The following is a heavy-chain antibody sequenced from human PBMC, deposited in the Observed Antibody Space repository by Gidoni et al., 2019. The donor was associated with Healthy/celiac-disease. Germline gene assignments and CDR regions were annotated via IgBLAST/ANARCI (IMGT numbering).Heavy chain of an antibody. D-gene: IGHD3-10*01. V-gene: IGHV3-11*01. CDR2: ISSSGSTI. J-gene: IGHJ4*02. CDR3: ARVARRCSSTSCSYYYGSGSYLDY. CDR1: GFTFSDYY. Sequence: QVQLVESGGGLVKPGGSLRLSCAASGFTFSDYYLSWLRQAPGKGLEWVSYISSSGSTIYYADSVKGRFTISRDNAKNSLYLQMNSLRAEDTAVYYCARVARRCSSTSCSYYYGSGSYLDYWGQGTLVTVSS.